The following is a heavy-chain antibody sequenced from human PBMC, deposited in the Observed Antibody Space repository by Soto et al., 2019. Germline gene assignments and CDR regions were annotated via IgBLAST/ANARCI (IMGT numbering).Heavy chain of an antibody. CDR2: INHSGST. V-gene: IGHV4-34*01. CDR3: ARGLRWTKPYYGMDV. Sequence: SEPLYLTCAGYGGPFSGYECTWSRQPPGKGLEWIGEINHSGSTNYNPSLKSRVTISVDTSKNQFSLKLSSVTAADTAVYFCARGLRWTKPYYGMDVWGQGTTVTGSS. D-gene: IGHD4-17*01. CDR1: GGPFSGYE. J-gene: IGHJ6*02.